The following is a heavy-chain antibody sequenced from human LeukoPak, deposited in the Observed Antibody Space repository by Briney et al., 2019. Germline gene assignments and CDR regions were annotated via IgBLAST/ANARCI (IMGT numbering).Heavy chain of an antibody. D-gene: IGHD4-17*01. Sequence: SETLSLTCAVSTDSISSHYWSWIRQPPGKGLEWIGYISYIGSTNYNPSLKSRVTISIDTSKNQFSLKLRSVTAADTAVYYCARDLITVTKGFDTWGQGTMVSVSS. CDR3: ARDLITVTKGFDT. J-gene: IGHJ3*02. CDR2: ISYIGST. V-gene: IGHV4-59*11. CDR1: TDSISSHY.